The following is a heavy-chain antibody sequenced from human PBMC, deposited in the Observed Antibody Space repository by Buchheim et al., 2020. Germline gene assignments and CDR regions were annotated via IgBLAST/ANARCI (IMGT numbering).Heavy chain of an antibody. J-gene: IGHJ4*02. Sequence: QVQLVESGGGVVQPGRSLRLSCAASGFTFSSYGMHWVRQAPGKGLEWVAVISYDGSNKYYAESVKGRFTISRDNSKNTLYLQMNSLRAEDTAVYYCAKLSGYCSSTSCYVGDYWGQGTL. D-gene: IGHD2-2*03. V-gene: IGHV3-30*18. CDR2: ISYDGSNK. CDR1: GFTFSSYG. CDR3: AKLSGYCSSTSCYVGDY.